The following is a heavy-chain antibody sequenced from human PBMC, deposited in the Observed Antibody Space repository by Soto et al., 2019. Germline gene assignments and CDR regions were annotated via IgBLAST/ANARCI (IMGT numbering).Heavy chain of an antibody. J-gene: IGHJ4*02. V-gene: IGHV3-9*01. CDR1: EFTFDDYA. CDR2: ISWNSGSI. Sequence: EVQLVESGGGLVQPGRSLRLSCAASEFTFDDYAMHWVRQAPGKGLEWVSGISWNSGSIGYADSVKGRFTISRDNAKNSLYLQMNSLRAEDTALYYCAKDMRAVAGIGRAIDYWGQGTLVTVSS. D-gene: IGHD6-19*01. CDR3: AKDMRAVAGIGRAIDY.